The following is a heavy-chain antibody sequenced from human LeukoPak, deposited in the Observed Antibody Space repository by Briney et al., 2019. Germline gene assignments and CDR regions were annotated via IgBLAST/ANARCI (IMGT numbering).Heavy chain of an antibody. D-gene: IGHD4-17*01. CDR1: GFTYSSYS. CDR3: ARKAITVTTFDY. V-gene: IGHV3-48*04. CDR2: ISRDGGTI. J-gene: IGHJ4*02. Sequence: GGSLRLSCAASGFTYSSYSMSWVRQAPGKGLEWVSFISRDGGTIDYADSVKGRFTISRDNAKNSLYLQMSRLRGEDTAVYYCARKAITVTTFDYWGQGTLVTVSS.